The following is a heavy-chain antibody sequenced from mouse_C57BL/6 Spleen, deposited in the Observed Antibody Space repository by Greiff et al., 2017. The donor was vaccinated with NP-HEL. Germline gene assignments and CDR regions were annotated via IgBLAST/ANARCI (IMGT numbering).Heavy chain of an antibody. J-gene: IGHJ2*01. V-gene: IGHV14-2*01. CDR2: IDPEDGET. D-gene: IGHD1-1*01. CDR1: GFNIKDYY. Sequence: EVQLQQSGAELVKPGASVKLSCTASGFNIKDYYMHWVKQRTEQGLEWIGRIDPEDGETKYALKFQGKATITADTSSNTAYLQLSSLTSEDTAVYYCARANYYGSPYYFDYWGQGTTLTVSS. CDR3: ARANYYGSPYYFDY.